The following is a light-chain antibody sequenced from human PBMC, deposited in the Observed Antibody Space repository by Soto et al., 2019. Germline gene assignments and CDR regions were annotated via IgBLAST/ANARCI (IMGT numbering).Light chain of an antibody. CDR2: AAS. CDR3: QQRSNWPIT. CDR1: QSVSSY. J-gene: IGKJ5*01. Sequence: EIALTQSPATLSLSPGERATLSCRASQSVSSYLAWYQQKPGQAPRLLIYAASNRATGIPARFSGSGSRTDFTLTISSLEPEDFAVYYCQQRSNWPITFGQGTRLEIK. V-gene: IGKV3-11*01.